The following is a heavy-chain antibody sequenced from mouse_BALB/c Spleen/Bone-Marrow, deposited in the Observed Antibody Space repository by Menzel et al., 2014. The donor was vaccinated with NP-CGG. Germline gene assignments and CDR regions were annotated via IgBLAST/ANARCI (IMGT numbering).Heavy chain of an antibody. D-gene: IGHD2-4*01. J-gene: IGHJ3*01. CDR2: VNVNGDRT. CDR1: GFTFSNYG. V-gene: IGHV5-6-3*01. Sequence: EVQRLESGGGLVQPGGSLKLSCAASGFTFSNYGMSWVRQTPDQRLEMIATVNVNGDRTYHPDSVKGRFTTSRDNAKNTLSLQMSSLKSEDTAMYYCARGYDYASWFAYWGQGTLVTVSA. CDR3: ARGYDYASWFAY.